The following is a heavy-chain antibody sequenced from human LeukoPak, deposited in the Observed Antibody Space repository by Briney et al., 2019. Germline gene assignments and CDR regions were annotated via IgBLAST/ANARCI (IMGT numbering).Heavy chain of an antibody. V-gene: IGHV3-66*04. Sequence: GGSLRLSCTASGFTVSSNYMSWVRQAPGKGLEWVSVIYSDGNTYYADSVKGRFTISRENSKNTLRLQMNSLRAEDTAVYYCARLHYDVLTGPFDYWGQGTLVTVSS. J-gene: IGHJ4*02. D-gene: IGHD3-9*01. CDR3: ARLHYDVLTGPFDY. CDR2: IYSDGNT. CDR1: GFTVSSNY.